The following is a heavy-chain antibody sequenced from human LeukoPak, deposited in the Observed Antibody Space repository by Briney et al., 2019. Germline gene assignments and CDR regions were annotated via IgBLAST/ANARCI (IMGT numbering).Heavy chain of an antibody. V-gene: IGHV4-31*03. Sequence: SETLSLTCTVSGGSISSGGYYWSWIRQHPGKGLEWIGYIYYSGSTYYNPSLKSRVTISVDTSKNQFSLKLSPVTAADTAVYYCARVERIAAAGTNYYYGMDVWGQGTTVTVSS. CDR2: IYYSGST. D-gene: IGHD6-13*01. J-gene: IGHJ6*02. CDR3: ARVERIAAAGTNYYYGMDV. CDR1: GGSISSGGYY.